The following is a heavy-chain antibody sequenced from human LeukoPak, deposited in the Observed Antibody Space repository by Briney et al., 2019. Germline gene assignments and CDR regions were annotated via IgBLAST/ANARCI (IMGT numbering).Heavy chain of an antibody. D-gene: IGHD1-1*01. CDR3: AHSQSWNEVFAY. Sequence: SGPTLVKPPQTLTLTCTFSGFSLSTSGVGVGWIRQPPGKALEWLALIYWNDDKRYSPSLTSRLTITKDTSKNQVVLTMTNMDPVDTATYYCAHSQSWNEVFAYWGQGTLVTVSS. CDR2: IYWNDDK. J-gene: IGHJ4*02. CDR1: GFSLSTSGVG. V-gene: IGHV2-5*01.